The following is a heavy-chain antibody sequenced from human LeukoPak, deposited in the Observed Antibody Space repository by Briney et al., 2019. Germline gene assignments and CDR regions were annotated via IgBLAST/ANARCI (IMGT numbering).Heavy chain of an antibody. D-gene: IGHD6-13*01. J-gene: IGHJ6*03. Sequence: SETLSLTCAVYGGSFSGYYWNWIRQPPGKGLEWIGEINHSGSTSYKPSLKSRVTISVDTSKNQFSLKLSSVTAADTAVYYCARSSWYTQYYYYYYMDVWGKGTTVTVSS. V-gene: IGHV4-34*01. CDR3: ARSSWYTQYYYYYYMDV. CDR2: INHSGST. CDR1: GGSFSGYY.